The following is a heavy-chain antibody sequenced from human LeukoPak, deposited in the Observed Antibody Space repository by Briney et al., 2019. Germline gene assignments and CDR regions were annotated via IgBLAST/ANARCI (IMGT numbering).Heavy chain of an antibody. J-gene: IGHJ6*03. Sequence: PGGSLRLSCAAPEFTFSDYYMSWIRQTPGKGLEWVSYISSSGSTVYYADSVKGRFTISRDNAKNSLYLQMSSLRAEDTAVYYCARESYSNYLGYMDVWGKGTTVTVSS. CDR1: EFTFSDYY. CDR3: ARESYSNYLGYMDV. V-gene: IGHV3-11*04. D-gene: IGHD4-11*01. CDR2: ISSSGSTV.